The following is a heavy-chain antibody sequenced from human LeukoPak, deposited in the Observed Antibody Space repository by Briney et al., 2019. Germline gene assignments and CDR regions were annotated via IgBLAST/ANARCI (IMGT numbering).Heavy chain of an antibody. J-gene: IGHJ1*01. CDR2: INPNSSAT. V-gene: IGHV1-2*06. CDR3: ATITAAATPFGD. CDR1: GYTFSDYF. Sequence: AASVKVSCKASGYTFSDYFVHWVRQAPGQGLEWMGRINPNSSATNYAQKFQGRVIMTRDTPISTAYMEVSRLTSDDTAVYYCATITAAATPFGDWGQGTLVTVSS. D-gene: IGHD6-13*01.